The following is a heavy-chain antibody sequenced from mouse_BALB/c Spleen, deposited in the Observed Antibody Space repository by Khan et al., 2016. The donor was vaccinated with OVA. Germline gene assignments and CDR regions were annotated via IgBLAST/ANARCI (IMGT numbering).Heavy chain of an antibody. CDR1: GYIFTSYW. Sequence: QVQLQQSGAELVRPGASVKLSCKTSGYIFTSYWIHWVKQRSGQGLEWIARIYPGTGNTYYNENFKGKATLTADNSSSTAYMQLSSLKAEDSAVYFCGRDEALYYFNYWGQGTTLTVSA. CDR3: GRDEALYYFNY. D-gene: IGHD3-2*02. J-gene: IGHJ2*01. V-gene: IGHV1S132*01. CDR2: IYPGTGNT.